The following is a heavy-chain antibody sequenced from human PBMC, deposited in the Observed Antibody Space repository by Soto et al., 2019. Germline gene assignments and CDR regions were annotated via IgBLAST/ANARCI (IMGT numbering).Heavy chain of an antibody. CDR1: GFRFSDHY. D-gene: IGHD3-10*01. Sequence: GGSLRLSCAASGFRFSDHYMTWIRQAPGKGLEWVSKISSGGTTMYYADSVKGRFTVSRDNAQNSLYLQMNGLRAEDTAVYYCAGDPYYYGSAFWGQGTLVTVSS. V-gene: IGHV3-11*01. CDR3: AGDPYYYGSAF. CDR2: ISSGGTTM. J-gene: IGHJ4*02.